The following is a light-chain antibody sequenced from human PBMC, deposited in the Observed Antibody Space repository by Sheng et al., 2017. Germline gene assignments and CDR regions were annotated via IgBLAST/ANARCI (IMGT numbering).Light chain of an antibody. CDR2: AAA. J-gene: IGKJ1*01. CDR1: QGIRND. V-gene: IGKV1-17*01. Sequence: DIQMTQSPSSLSASVGDRVAITCRASQGIRNDLGWYQQIPGKAPKRLIYAAATLESGVPSRFSGSGYGTEFTLTISSLQPEDFATYYCLQLYAYPWTFGQGTQVEIK. CDR3: LQLYAYPWT.